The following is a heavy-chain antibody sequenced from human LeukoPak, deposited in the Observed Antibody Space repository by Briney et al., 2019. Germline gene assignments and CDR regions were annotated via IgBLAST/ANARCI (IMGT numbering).Heavy chain of an antibody. CDR1: GFAFGDFA. CDR2: IKTKVYGGTT. D-gene: IGHD1-1*01. J-gene: IGHJ4*02. CDR3: TRDHRDDWNPGYYFDY. Sequence: GGSLRLSCAASGFAFGDFAMNWVRQAPGQGLEWVGFIKTKVYGGTTEYAASVKGRFTISRDDSKAIAYLQMNSLKTEDTAVYYCTRDHRDDWNPGYYFDYWGQGTLATVS. V-gene: IGHV3-49*04.